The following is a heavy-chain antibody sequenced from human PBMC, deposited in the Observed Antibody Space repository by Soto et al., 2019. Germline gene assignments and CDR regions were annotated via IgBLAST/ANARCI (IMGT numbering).Heavy chain of an antibody. CDR3: ARGAEHQLLSSDYCYGMDV. V-gene: IGHV3-30*05. Sequence: QVQLVESGGGVVQPGRSLRLSCAASGFTLSRYGMHWVRQAPGKGLEWVAVISFEGNTQYYADSVKGRFTISRDNSKDTLSLHIHSLRPEDTAVYYCARGAEHQLLSSDYCYGMDVWGQGTTVSVSS. J-gene: IGHJ6*02. CDR1: GFTLSRYG. D-gene: IGHD1-1*01. CDR2: ISFEGNTQ.